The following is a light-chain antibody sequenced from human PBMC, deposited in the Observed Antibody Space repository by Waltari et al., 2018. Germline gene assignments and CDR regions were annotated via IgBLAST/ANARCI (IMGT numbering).Light chain of an antibody. Sequence: QTVVTQEPSLTVSPGGTVTLTCASNTGAVTAAFYANCLQQKPGQTPRTLIHSTNKKHSWPPGRWSGSRLGGKAALTLASVQPADEADYCCLLHDDDAQSWVFGGGTNLPVL. V-gene: IGLV7-43*01. J-gene: IGLJ3*02. CDR2: STN. CDR1: TGAVTAAFY. CDR3: LLHDDDAQSWV.